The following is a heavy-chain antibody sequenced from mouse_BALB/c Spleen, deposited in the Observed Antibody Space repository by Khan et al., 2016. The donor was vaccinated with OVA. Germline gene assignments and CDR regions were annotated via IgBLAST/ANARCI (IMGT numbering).Heavy chain of an antibody. J-gene: IGHJ4*01. Sequence: QVQLQQSGPEVVRPGVSVKISCKGSGYTFTDYAMHWVKQSHAKSLEWIGVISTYNGATNYNQKFKGKATMTVDKSSSTVYMALVRLTSCCSAIYYSAYGYAWAMDYWGQGTSVTVSS. CDR2: ISTYNGAT. V-gene: IGHV1S137*01. D-gene: IGHD2-2*01. CDR3: AYGYAWAMDY. CDR1: GYTFTDYA.